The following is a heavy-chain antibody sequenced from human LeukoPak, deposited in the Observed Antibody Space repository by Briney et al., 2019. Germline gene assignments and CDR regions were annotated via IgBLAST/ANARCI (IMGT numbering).Heavy chain of an antibody. J-gene: IGHJ4*02. CDR2: SGSAGNT. Sequence: PGGSLRLSCAASGLTFSSYAMSWVRQAPGKGLEWVSTSGSAGNTYYADSVKGRFAISKDNSKNTLDLQMNSLRAEDAAVYYCAKRSPYYFDYWGQGTLVTVSS. CDR3: AKRSPYYFDY. V-gene: IGHV3-23*01. CDR1: GLTFSSYA.